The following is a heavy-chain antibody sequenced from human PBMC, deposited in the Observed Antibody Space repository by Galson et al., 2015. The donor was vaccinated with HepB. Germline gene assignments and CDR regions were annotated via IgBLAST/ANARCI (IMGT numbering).Heavy chain of an antibody. V-gene: IGHV2-5*02. J-gene: IGHJ4*02. D-gene: IGHD1-26*01. CDR3: AHRPSGSSFLR. Sequence: PALVKPTQTLTLTCTFSGFSLSTNGVYVGWIRQSPGKALEWLALIYWDDDKRYSASLKSRLTITKDTSKNQVVLTMTNMDPVDTATYYCAHRPSGSSFLRWGQGTLVTVSS. CDR2: IYWDDDK. CDR1: GFSLSTNGVY.